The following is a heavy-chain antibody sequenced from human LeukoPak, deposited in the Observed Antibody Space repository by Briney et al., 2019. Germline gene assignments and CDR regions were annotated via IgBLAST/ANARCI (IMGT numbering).Heavy chain of an antibody. CDR3: ARPRYTYGYFWFDP. Sequence: SETLSLTCTVSGGSISTSNYYWGWIRQPPGKGLEWIGSMYYSGTTYYNPSLKRRVTISVDTSSNKFSLKLTSVTAADTAVYYCARPRYTYGYFWFDPWGQGTLVTVSS. J-gene: IGHJ5*02. CDR2: MYYSGTT. CDR1: GGSISTSNYY. D-gene: IGHD5-18*01. V-gene: IGHV4-39*07.